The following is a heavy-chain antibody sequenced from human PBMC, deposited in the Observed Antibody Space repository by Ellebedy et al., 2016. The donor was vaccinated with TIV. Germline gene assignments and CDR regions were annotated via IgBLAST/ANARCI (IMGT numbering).Heavy chain of an antibody. Sequence: GESLKISXEASGFTFSSSWMHWVRQAPGKGLVWVSEINGGGSTTTYADSVKGRFTISRDNAKNTLYLQMHSLRAEDTAVYYCVRARPYCGGDCFSFGNWGQGSLVTVSS. J-gene: IGHJ4*02. CDR2: INGGGSTT. D-gene: IGHD2-21*02. CDR1: GFTFSSSW. V-gene: IGHV3-74*01. CDR3: VRARPYCGGDCFSFGN.